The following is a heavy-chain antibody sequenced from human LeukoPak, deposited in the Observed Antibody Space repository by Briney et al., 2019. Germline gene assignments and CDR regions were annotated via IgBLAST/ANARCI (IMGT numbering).Heavy chain of an antibody. V-gene: IGHV4-59*01. CDR2: IYYSGST. CDR3: ARDLGIIAAFVI. Sequence: SSETLSLTCTVSGGSISSYYWSWIRQPPGKGLEWIGYIYYSGSTNYNPSLKSRVTISVDTSKNQFSLKLSSVTAADTAVYYCARDLGIIAAFVIWGQGTMVTVSS. J-gene: IGHJ3*02. CDR1: GGSISSYY. D-gene: IGHD1-1*01.